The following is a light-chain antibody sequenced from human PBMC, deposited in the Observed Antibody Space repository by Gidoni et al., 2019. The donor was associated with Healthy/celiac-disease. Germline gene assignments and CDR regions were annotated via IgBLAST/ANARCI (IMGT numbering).Light chain of an antibody. CDR3: QQRSNLLT. CDR1: QSVCSY. V-gene: IGKV3-11*01. J-gene: IGKJ4*01. Sequence: EIVLTQSPATLSLSPGERATLSCRASQSVCSYLAWYQQKPGQAPRLLIYDASNRATGIPARFSGSGSGTDFTLTISSLEPEDFAVYYCQQRSNLLTFXGXTKVEIK. CDR2: DAS.